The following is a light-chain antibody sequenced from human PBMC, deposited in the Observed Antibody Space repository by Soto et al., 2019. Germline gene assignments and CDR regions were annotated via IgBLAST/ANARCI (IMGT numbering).Light chain of an antibody. J-gene: IGLJ1*01. Sequence: QSALTQPASLSGSPGQSITISCTGTSSDIGAYDYVSWFQQHPGKAPKLMISEVNNRPSGVSNRFSGPKSGNTAYLTISGLQGGGGAGYFCFSFTTTSTHVFGTGTKLTVL. CDR1: SSDIGAYDY. CDR3: FSFTTTSTHV. V-gene: IGLV2-14*01. CDR2: EVN.